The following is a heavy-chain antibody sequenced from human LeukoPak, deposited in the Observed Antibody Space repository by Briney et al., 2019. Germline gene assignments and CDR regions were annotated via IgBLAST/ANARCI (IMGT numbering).Heavy chain of an antibody. J-gene: IGHJ4*02. V-gene: IGHV4-31*03. D-gene: IGHD1-26*01. CDR1: GGSISSGGYY. CDR3: AREGAVGATLPYSTGYFDY. Sequence: PSQTLSLTCTVSGGSISSGGYYWSWIRQNPGKGLEWIGYIYYSGSTYYNPSLKSRVTISVDTSKNQFSLKLSSVTAADTAVYYCAREGAVGATLPYSTGYFDYWGQGTLVTVSS. CDR2: IYYSGST.